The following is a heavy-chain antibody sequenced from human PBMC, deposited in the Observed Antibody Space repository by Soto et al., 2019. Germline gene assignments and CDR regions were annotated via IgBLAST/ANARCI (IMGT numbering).Heavy chain of an antibody. CDR1: AYSIRSGYY. CDR3: ARVYYYFLRGFLSSIDY. D-gene: IGHD3-3*01. CDR2: IYHSGST. V-gene: IGHV4-38-2*01. J-gene: IGHJ4*02. Sequence: PEKLRLPNAVSAYSIRSGYYWVWSRQPPGKGLEWIGSIYHSGSTYYNPSLKSRVTISVDTSKNQFSLKLSSVTAADTAVYYCARVYYYFLRGFLSSIDYWCPGLLGTLS.